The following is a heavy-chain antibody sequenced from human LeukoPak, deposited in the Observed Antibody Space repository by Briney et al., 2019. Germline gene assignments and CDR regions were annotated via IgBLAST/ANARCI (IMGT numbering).Heavy chain of an antibody. J-gene: IGHJ4*02. CDR3: ARDQDDFWSGYHYFDY. V-gene: IGHV3-9*01. D-gene: IGHD3-3*01. Sequence: PGGSLRLSCAASGFTFDDYAMHWVRQAPGKGLEWVSGISWNSGSIGYADSVKGRFTISRDNSKNTLYLQMNSLRAEDTAVYYCARDQDDFWSGYHYFDYWGQGTLVTVSS. CDR2: ISWNSGSI. CDR1: GFTFDDYA.